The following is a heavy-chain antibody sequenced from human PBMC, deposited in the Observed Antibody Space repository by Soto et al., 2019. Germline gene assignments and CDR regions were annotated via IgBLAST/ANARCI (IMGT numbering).Heavy chain of an antibody. Sequence: SETRSLTCTVSGGSISSSSYYWGWIRQPPGKGLEWIGSIYYSGSTYCNPSLKSRVTISVDTSKNQFSLKLSSVTAADTAVYYCSMPPRYPNSIHPSGPAPLVTLSS. V-gene: IGHV4-39*01. CDR3: SMPPRYPNSIHP. CDR1: GGSISSSSYY. CDR2: IYYSGST. J-gene: IGHJ5*02. D-gene: IGHD1-1*01.